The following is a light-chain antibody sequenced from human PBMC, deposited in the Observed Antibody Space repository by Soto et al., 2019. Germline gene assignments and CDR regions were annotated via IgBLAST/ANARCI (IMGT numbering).Light chain of an antibody. Sequence: EIVLTQSPGTLSLSPWERATLSCRASQSVSSSYLAWYQQKPGQAPRLLIYGASSRATGIPDRFSGSGSGTDFTLTISRLEPEDFAVYYCQHYGSSPNNFCTGTKVDI. CDR2: GAS. CDR3: QHYGSSPNN. V-gene: IGKV3-20*01. J-gene: IGKJ3*01. CDR1: QSVSSSY.